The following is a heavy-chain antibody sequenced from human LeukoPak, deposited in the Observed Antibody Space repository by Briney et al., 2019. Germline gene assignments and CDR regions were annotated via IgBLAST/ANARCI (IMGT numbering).Heavy chain of an antibody. CDR1: GGSVSSSGSY. J-gene: IGHJ4*02. D-gene: IGHD4-17*01. CDR3: ARNDYGDYPFDY. CDR2: IYYSGST. V-gene: IGHV4-61*08. Sequence: SETLSLTCTVSGGSVSSSGSYWSWIRQPPGKGLEWFAYIYYSGSTTYNPSLKSRVTISVDTSKNQFSLKLSSVTAADTAVYYCARNDYGDYPFDYWGQGTLVTVSS.